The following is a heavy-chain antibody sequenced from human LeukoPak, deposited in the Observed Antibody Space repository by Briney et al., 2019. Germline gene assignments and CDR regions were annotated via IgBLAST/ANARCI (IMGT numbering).Heavy chain of an antibody. CDR2: ISTSVLTT. V-gene: IGHV3-48*03. CDR3: ARSIHYDAFDI. CDR1: GFTFSSYE. Sequence: PGGSLRLSCAASGFTFSSYEMNWVRQAPGKGLEWVSYISTSVLTTYYADSVKGRFTISRDNAKNSLYLQMNSLRVEDTAVYYCARSIHYDAFDIWGQGTMVTVSS. J-gene: IGHJ3*02.